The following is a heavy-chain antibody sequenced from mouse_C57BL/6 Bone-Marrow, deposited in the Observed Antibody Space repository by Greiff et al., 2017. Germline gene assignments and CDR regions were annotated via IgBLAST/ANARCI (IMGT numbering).Heavy chain of an antibody. J-gene: IGHJ2*01. Sequence: VQLQQSGPELVKPGASVKISCKASGYTFTDYYINWVKQRPGQGLEWIGWIFPGSGSTYYNEKFKGKATLTVDKSSSTAYMLLSSLTSEDSAVYCCARWGVRRGYYFDDWGQGTTLTVSS. CDR3: ARWGVRRGYYFDD. CDR2: IFPGSGST. CDR1: GYTFTDYY. V-gene: IGHV1-75*01. D-gene: IGHD2-14*01.